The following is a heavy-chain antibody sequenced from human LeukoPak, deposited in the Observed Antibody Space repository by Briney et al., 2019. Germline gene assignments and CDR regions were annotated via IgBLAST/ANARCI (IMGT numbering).Heavy chain of an antibody. J-gene: IGHJ3*02. V-gene: IGHV3-48*01. CDR2: ISSSSSTI. D-gene: IGHD2/OR15-2a*01. CDR1: GFTFSSYS. CDR3: ARDGVPHYFTLDAFDI. Sequence: GGSLRLSCAASGFTFSSYSMNWVRQAPGKGLEWVSYISSSSSTIYYADSVKGRFTISRDNAKNSLYLQMNSLRAEDTAVYYCARDGVPHYFTLDAFDIWGQGTMVTVSS.